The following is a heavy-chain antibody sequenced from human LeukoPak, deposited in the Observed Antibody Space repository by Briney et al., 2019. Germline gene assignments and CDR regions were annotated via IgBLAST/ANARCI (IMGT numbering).Heavy chain of an antibody. CDR3: AKGSTRNQWLADY. Sequence: ETLSLTCAVYGGSFSGYYWSWIRQPPGKGLEWVSAISGSGGSTYYADSVKGRFTISRDNSKNTLYLQMNSLRAEDTAVYYCAKGSTRNQWLADYWGQGTLVTVSS. CDR2: ISGSGGST. V-gene: IGHV3-23*01. D-gene: IGHD6-19*01. J-gene: IGHJ4*02. CDR1: GGSFSGYY.